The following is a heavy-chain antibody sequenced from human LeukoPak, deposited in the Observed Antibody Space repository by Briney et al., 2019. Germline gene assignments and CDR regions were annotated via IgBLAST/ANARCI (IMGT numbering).Heavy chain of an antibody. J-gene: IGHJ5*02. CDR2: ISGSSTTI. CDR3: AREPAAAGKNWFDP. V-gene: IGHV3-48*04. Sequence: GGSLRLSCAASGFTFSSYSMNWVRQAPGKGLEWASYISGSSTTIYYVDSVKGRFTISRDNAKNSLYLQMNSLRAEDTAVYYCAREPAAAGKNWFDPWGQGTLVTVSS. CDR1: GFTFSSYS. D-gene: IGHD6-25*01.